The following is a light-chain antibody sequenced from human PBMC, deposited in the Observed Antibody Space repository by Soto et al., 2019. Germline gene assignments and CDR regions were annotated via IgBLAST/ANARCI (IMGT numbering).Light chain of an antibody. CDR3: HQYDNAPQT. J-gene: IGKJ2*01. V-gene: IGKV3-20*01. CDR1: QTLRRTY. CDR2: GAS. Sequence: EIVLMQSPGTLSLSPGERVTLSCRASQTLRRTYIAWYQQKPGQAPRVLIYGASKRATGIPDRFSGSGSGTDFSLPISRLEPEDFAVYYCHQYDNAPQTYGQGTKVEIK.